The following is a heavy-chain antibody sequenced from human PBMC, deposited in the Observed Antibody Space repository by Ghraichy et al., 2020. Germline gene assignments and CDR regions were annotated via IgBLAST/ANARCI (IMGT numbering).Heavy chain of an antibody. CDR3: AKDQLDYYDSSGYYGLGY. CDR1: GFTFSSYG. Sequence: GGSLRLSCAASGFTFSSYGMHWVRQAPGKGLEWVAVISYDGSNKYYADSVKGRFTISRDNSKNTLYLQMNSLRAEDTAVYYCAKDQLDYYDSSGYYGLGYWGQGTLVTVSS. V-gene: IGHV3-30*18. CDR2: ISYDGSNK. D-gene: IGHD3-22*01. J-gene: IGHJ4*02.